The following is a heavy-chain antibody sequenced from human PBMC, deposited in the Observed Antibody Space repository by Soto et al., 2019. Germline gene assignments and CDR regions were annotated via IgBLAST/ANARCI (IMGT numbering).Heavy chain of an antibody. J-gene: IGHJ4*02. D-gene: IGHD5-12*01. Sequence: GGSLRLSCAASGFTFSSYAMSWVRQAPGKGLEWISAISGSGGSTYYADSVKGRFTISRDNSKNTLYLQMNSLRAEDTAVYYCLSPQYSGYDINFDYWGQGTLVTVPS. V-gene: IGHV3-23*01. CDR1: GFTFSSYA. CDR3: LSPQYSGYDINFDY. CDR2: ISGSGGST.